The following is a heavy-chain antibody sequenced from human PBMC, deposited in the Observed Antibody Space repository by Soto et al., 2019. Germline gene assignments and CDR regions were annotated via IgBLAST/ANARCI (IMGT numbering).Heavy chain of an antibody. V-gene: IGHV4-39*01. CDR3: ARRRSRLLWFGELSKSGYFDY. J-gene: IGHJ4*02. CDR2: IYYSGST. Sequence: SETLSLTCTVSGGSISSSSYYWGWIRQPPGKGLEWIGSIYYSGSTYYNPSLKSRVTISVDTSKNQFSLKLSSVAAADTAVYYCARRRSRLLWFGELSKSGYFDYWGQGTLVTVSS. CDR1: GGSISSSSYY. D-gene: IGHD3-10*01.